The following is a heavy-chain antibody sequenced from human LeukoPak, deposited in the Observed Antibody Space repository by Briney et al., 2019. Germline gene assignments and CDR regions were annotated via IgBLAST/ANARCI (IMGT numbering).Heavy chain of an antibody. V-gene: IGHV1-69*05. CDR1: GGTFSSYA. CDR2: IIPIFGTA. Sequence: SAKVSCKASGGTFSSYAISWVRQAPGQGLEWMGRIIPIFGTANYAQKFQGRVTITTDESTSTAYMELSSLRSEDTAVYYCARSTEWLQNPWGQGTLVTVSS. J-gene: IGHJ5*02. CDR3: ARSTEWLQNP. D-gene: IGHD5-24*01.